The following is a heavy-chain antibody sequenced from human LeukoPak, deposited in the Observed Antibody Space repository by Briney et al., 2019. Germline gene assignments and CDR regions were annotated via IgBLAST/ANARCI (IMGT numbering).Heavy chain of an antibody. V-gene: IGHV3-7*01. CDR3: ARDLKRGYALDY. CDR2: IKQDGSEK. J-gene: IGHJ4*02. CDR1: GFTFSSYW. Sequence: QSGGSLSLSCAASGFTFSSYWMSWVRQAPGKGREWVANIKQDGSEKYYVDSVKGRFTISRDNAKNSLYLQMNSLRAEDTAVYYCARDLKRGYALDYWGQGTLVTVSS. D-gene: IGHD5-18*01.